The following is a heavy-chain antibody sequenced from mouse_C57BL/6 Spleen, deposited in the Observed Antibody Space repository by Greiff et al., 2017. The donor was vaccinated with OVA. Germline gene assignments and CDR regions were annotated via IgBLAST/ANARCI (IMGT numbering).Heavy chain of an antibody. J-gene: IGHJ4*01. Sequence: EVQLQESGPGLVKPSQSLSLTCSVTGYSITSGYYWNWIRQFPGNKLEWMGYISYDGSNNYNPSLKNRISITRDTSKNQFFLKLNSVTTEDTATYYCARDDGSSYSYAMDYWGQGTSVTVSS. CDR3: ARDDGSSYSYAMDY. CDR1: GYSITSGYY. V-gene: IGHV3-6*01. D-gene: IGHD1-1*01. CDR2: ISYDGSN.